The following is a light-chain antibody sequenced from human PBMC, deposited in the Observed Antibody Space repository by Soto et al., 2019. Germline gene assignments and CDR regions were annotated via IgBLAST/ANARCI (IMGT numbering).Light chain of an antibody. V-gene: IGKV3-15*01. CDR2: GAS. Sequence: DIVMTQSPATLSVSPGERATLSGRASQSISNSLSWLQQKPGHAPRLLIYGASTRATGIPARFSGSGSGTEFTLTIRSLHSDDFAVYYCQQYNTWPPGAFTLVPGTKVDIK. J-gene: IGKJ3*01. CDR1: QSISNS. CDR3: QQYNTWPPGAFT.